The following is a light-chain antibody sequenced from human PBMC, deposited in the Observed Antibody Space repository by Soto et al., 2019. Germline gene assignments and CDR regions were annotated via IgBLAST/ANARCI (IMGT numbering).Light chain of an antibody. CDR3: QXXNSYPWT. CDR2: KAS. CDR1: QSISNR. V-gene: IGKV1-5*03. J-gene: IGKJ1*01. Sequence: DIQMTQSPSTLSASVGDRVTITCRASQSISNRLAWYQQKPGTAPKLLIYKASTLESGVPLGFSGSGSGTEFTLTISSLXPDXFATYXXQXXNSYPWTXXQGTKVEIK.